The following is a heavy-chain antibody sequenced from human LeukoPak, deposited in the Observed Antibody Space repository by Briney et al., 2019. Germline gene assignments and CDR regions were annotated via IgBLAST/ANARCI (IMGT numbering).Heavy chain of an antibody. D-gene: IGHD1-26*01. CDR1: GYTFTGYY. CDR2: INPNSGGT. V-gene: IGHV1-2*02. CDR3: ARDEAAWEYYFDY. J-gene: IGHJ4*02. Sequence: GASVKVSCKASGYTFTGYYMHWVRQAPGQGLEWMGWINPNSGGTNYAQKFQGRVTMTRDTSISTAYMELSRLRSDDTVVYYCARDEAAWEYYFDYWGQRTLVTVSS.